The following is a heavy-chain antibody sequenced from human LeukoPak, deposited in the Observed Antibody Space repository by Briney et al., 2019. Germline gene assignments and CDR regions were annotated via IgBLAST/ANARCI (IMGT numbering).Heavy chain of an antibody. CDR2: ISYDGSNK. V-gene: IGHV3-30*18. J-gene: IGHJ4*02. D-gene: IGHD3-9*01. CDR3: AKCTHILTGYPIDY. CDR1: GFTFSSYG. Sequence: GGSLRLSCAASGFTFSSYGMHWVRQAPGKGLEWVAVISYDGSNKYYADSVKGRFTISRDNSKNTLYLQMNSLRAEDTAVYYCAKCTHILTGYPIDYWGQGTLVTVSS.